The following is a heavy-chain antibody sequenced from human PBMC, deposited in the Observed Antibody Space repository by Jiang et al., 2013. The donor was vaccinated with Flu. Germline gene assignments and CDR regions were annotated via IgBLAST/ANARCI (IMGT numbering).Heavy chain of an antibody. CDR1: GGSISSYY. CDR2: IYYSGST. D-gene: IGHD3-3*01. J-gene: IGHJ5*02. CDR3: ARDSGHYDFWSGYYDQGWFDP. Sequence: PGLVKPSETLSLTCTVSGGSISSYYWSWIRQPPGKGLEWIGYIYYSGSTNYNPSLKSRVTISVDTSKNQFSLKLSSVTAADTAVYYCARDSGHYDFWSGYYDQGWFDPWGQGTLVTVSS. V-gene: IGHV4-59*01.